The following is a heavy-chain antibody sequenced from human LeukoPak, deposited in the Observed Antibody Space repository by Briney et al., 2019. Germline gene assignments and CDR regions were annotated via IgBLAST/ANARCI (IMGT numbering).Heavy chain of an antibody. V-gene: IGHV4-38-2*02. CDR3: ARSELPYYYYYMDV. J-gene: IGHJ6*03. CDR1: GYSISSGYY. Sequence: SETLSLTCTVSGYSISSGYYWGWIRQPPGKGLEWIGSIYHSGSTYYTPSLKSRVTISVDTSKNQFSLKLSSVTAADTAVYYCARSELPYYYYYMDVWGKGTTVTVSS. CDR2: IYHSGST. D-gene: IGHD1-14*01.